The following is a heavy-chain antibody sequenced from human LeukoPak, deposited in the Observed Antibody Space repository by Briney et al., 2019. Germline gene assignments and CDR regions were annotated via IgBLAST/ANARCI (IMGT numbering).Heavy chain of an antibody. CDR1: GFTFSSYW. CDR2: IKQDGSEK. Sequence: GGSLRLSCAASGFTFSSYWMSWVRQAPGKGLEWVANIKQDGSEKYYVDSVKGRFTISRDNAKNSLYLQMNSLRAEDTAVYYCARERQQWLVPIPAFDIWGQGTMVTVSS. J-gene: IGHJ3*02. D-gene: IGHD6-19*01. V-gene: IGHV3-7*03. CDR3: ARERQQWLVPIPAFDI.